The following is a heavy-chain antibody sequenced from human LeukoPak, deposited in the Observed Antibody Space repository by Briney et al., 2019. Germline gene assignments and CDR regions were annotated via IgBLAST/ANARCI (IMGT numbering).Heavy chain of an antibody. Sequence: PGGSLRLSCAASGLTFSRYPMIWVRQAPGKGLECISYISGGGDAIHYADSVKGRFTFSRDNAKNSLYLQMNSLRAEDTAVYYCARVWGDYSNTDYWGQGTLVTVSS. CDR2: ISGGGDAI. J-gene: IGHJ4*02. V-gene: IGHV3-48*01. CDR3: ARVWGDYSNTDY. D-gene: IGHD4-11*01. CDR1: GLTFSRYP.